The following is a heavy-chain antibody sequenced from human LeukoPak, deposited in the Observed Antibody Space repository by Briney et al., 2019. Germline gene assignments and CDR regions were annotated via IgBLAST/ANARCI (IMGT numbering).Heavy chain of an antibody. V-gene: IGHV4-59*01. D-gene: IGHD5-18*01. CDR3: ASFIGYSYGKDAFDI. Sequence: GSLRLSCAASGFTFDDYGMSWVRQGPGKGLEWIGYIYYSGSTNYNPSLKSRVTISVDTSKNQFSLKLSSVTAADTAVYYCASFIGYSYGKDAFDIWGQGTMVTVSS. CDR2: IYYSGST. CDR1: GFTFDDYG. J-gene: IGHJ3*02.